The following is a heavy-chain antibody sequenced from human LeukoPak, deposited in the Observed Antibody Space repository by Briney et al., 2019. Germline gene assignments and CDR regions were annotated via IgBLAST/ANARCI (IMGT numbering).Heavy chain of an antibody. D-gene: IGHD3-22*01. CDR3: AREGHTNYYDSSGYGIFDP. CDR1: GGSISSYY. CDR2: IYYSGST. V-gene: IGHV4-59*12. J-gene: IGHJ5*02. Sequence: SEALSLTCTVSGGSISSYYWSWIRQPPGKGLEWIGYIYYSGSTNYSPSLKSRATISVDTSKNQFSLKLSSVTAADTAVYYCAREGHTNYYDSSGYGIFDPWGQGTLVTVSS.